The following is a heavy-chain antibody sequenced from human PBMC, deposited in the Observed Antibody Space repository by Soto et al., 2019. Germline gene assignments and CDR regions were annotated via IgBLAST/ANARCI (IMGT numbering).Heavy chain of an antibody. CDR3: ARDRTDSGYYTNWLDP. CDR1: GGTFGSDA. V-gene: IGHV1-69*06. D-gene: IGHD3-22*01. CDR2: IIPIFGTT. Sequence: SVKVSWKASGGTFGSDAITWVRQAPGQGLEWVGRIIPIFGTTNYAQNLQGRVTISADKSTLTSYMELHSLTSDDTALYYCARDRTDSGYYTNWLDPWGQGTQVTVSS. J-gene: IGHJ5*02.